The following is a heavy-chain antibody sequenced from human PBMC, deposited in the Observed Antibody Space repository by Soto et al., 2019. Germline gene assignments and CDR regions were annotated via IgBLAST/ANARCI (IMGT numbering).Heavy chain of an antibody. CDR3: ARARRYYYDSSGYYGDYYYYGMDV. Sequence: QVQLVQSGAEEKKPGASVKVSCKASGYTFTSYAMHWVRQAPGQRLEWMGWFNAGNGNTKYSQKFQGRVTITRDTSASTAYMELSSLRSEDTAVYYCARARRYYYDSSGYYGDYYYYGMDVWGQGTTVTVSS. J-gene: IGHJ6*02. CDR1: GYTFTSYA. D-gene: IGHD3-22*01. V-gene: IGHV1-3*05. CDR2: FNAGNGNT.